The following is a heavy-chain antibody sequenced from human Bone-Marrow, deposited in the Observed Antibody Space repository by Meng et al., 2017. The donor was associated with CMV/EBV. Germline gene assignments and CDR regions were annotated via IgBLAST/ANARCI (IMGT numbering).Heavy chain of an antibody. CDR3: ARGSVRIYGLVFLGGYFDS. CDR1: GYSISSGYY. J-gene: IGHJ4*02. D-gene: IGHD3/OR15-3a*01. V-gene: IGHV4-38-2*02. Sequence: SETLSLTCTVSGYSISSGYYWGWIRQPPGKGLEWIGSIYHSGSTYYNPSLDSRFTISLDAPNDQFSLKLTSVTAADTGVYYCARGSVRIYGLVFLGGYFDSWGQGTRVTVYS. CDR2: IYHSGST.